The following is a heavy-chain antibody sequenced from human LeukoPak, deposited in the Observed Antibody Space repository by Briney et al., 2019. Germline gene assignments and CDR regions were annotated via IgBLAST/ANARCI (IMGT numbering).Heavy chain of an antibody. CDR2: IYTSGST. CDR3: ASEKTRDAFDI. J-gene: IGHJ3*02. Sequence: SQTLSLTCTVSGGSISSGDYYWSWIRQPAGKGLEWIGRIYTSGSTNYNPSLKSRVTISVDTSKNQFSLKLSSVTAADTAVYYCASEKTRDAFDIWGQGTMVTVSS. D-gene: IGHD4-23*01. V-gene: IGHV4-61*02. CDR1: GGSISSGDYY.